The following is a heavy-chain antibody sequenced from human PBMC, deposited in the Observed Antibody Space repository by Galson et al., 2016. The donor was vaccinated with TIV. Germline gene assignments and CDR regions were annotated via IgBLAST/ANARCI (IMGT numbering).Heavy chain of an antibody. V-gene: IGHV1-18*04. Sequence: SVKVSCNASGYTFSSYSINWVRQAPGQGLEWMGWISGYSGNTNYAQKFQGRVTMTTDTSTGTAYMELRSLRSDDTAVYYCARGATVTPYSFFDYWGQGTLVTVFS. CDR3: ARGATVTPYSFFDY. J-gene: IGHJ4*02. D-gene: IGHD4-17*01. CDR2: ISGYSGNT. CDR1: GYTFSSYS.